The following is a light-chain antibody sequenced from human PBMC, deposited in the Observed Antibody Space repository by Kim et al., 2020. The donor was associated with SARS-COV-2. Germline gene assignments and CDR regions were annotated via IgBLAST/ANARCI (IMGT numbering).Light chain of an antibody. Sequence: QSALTQPASVSGSPGQSITISCTGTSSDVGSYNLVSWYQQHPGKAPKLMIYEVSKRPSGVSNRFSGSKSDNTASLTISGLRAEDEADYYCCSYAGSSTYVFGTGTKVTVL. J-gene: IGLJ1*01. CDR2: EVS. CDR1: SSDVGSYNL. CDR3: CSYAGSSTYV. V-gene: IGLV2-23*02.